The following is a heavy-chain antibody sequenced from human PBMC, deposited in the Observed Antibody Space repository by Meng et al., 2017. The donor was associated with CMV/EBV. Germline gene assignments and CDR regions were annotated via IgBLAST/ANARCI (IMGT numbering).Heavy chain of an antibody. V-gene: IGHV4-34*01. CDR3: ARGGGGEWELLHYFDY. D-gene: IGHD1-26*01. CDR1: CGSFSGYY. J-gene: IGHJ4*02. Sequence: QVQLPEGGAVLLKPSETLSLPCAVYCGSFSGYYWSWIRQPPGKGLEWIGEINHSGSTNYNPSLKSRVTISADTSKNQFSLKLSSVTAADTAVYYCARGGGGEWELLHYFDYWGQGTLVTVSS. CDR2: INHSGST.